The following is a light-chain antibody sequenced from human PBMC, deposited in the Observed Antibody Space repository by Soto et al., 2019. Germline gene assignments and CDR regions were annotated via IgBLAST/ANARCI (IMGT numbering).Light chain of an antibody. J-gene: IGKJ1*01. Sequence: DIAMTQSPSTLSASVGDRVTITCRASQSISSWLAWYQQKPGKAPKLLIYDASTLQSGVPSRFSGSGSGTEFTLTISSLQADDLATYCCPQYDIYSRTFSQGTKGEI. CDR3: PQYDIYSRT. CDR2: DAS. CDR1: QSISSW. V-gene: IGKV1-5*01.